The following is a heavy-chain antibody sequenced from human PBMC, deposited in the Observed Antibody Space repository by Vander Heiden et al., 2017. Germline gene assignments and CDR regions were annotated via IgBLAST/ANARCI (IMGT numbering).Heavy chain of an antibody. V-gene: IGHV4-61*01. Sequence: QVQLQESGPGLVKPSETLSLTRTVSGGSVSSGSYYWNWIRQPPGKGLEWIGFMYYSGSTYYNPSLKSRVTISVDTSKNQFSLKLNSVTAADTAVYYCAKASLASMPLYYYYGMDVWGQGTTVTVSS. CDR2: MYYSGST. D-gene: IGHD1-1*01. CDR3: AKASLASMPLYYYYGMDV. CDR1: GGSVSSGSYY. J-gene: IGHJ6*02.